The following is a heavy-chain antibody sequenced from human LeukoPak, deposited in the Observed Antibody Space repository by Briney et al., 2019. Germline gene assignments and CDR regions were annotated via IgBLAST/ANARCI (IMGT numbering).Heavy chain of an antibody. J-gene: IGHJ5*02. CDR2: ISISGDNT. CDR1: GFSFSTYA. V-gene: IGHV3-23*01. Sequence: GGSLRLSCAASGFSFSTYAMSWVRQAPGKGLEWVSAISISGDNTYYADSVKGRFTISRDNSKNTLYLQMNSLRAEDTAVYYCAKEGEGLRYFDWLFRFDPWGQGTLVTVSS. CDR3: AKEGEGLRYFDWLFRFDP. D-gene: IGHD3-9*01.